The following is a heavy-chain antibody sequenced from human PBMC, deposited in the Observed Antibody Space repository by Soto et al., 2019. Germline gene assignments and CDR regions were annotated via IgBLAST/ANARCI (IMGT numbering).Heavy chain of an antibody. D-gene: IGHD3-22*01. V-gene: IGHV3-30-3*01. J-gene: IGHJ6*04. CDR1: GFTFSSYA. Sequence: QVQLVESGGGVVQPGRSLRLSCAASGFTFSSYAMHWVRQAPGKGLEWVAVISYDGSNKYYADSVKGRFTISRDNSKNTLYLQMNSLRAEDTAVYYCARAHDSSGYYSRGPYYYYGMDVWGKGTTVTVSS. CDR3: ARAHDSSGYYSRGPYYYYGMDV. CDR2: ISYDGSNK.